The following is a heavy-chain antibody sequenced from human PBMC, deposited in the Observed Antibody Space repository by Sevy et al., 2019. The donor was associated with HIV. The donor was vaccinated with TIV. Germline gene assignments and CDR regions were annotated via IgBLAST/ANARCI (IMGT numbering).Heavy chain of an antibody. D-gene: IGHD2-2*01. Sequence: ALVKVSCKASGYTFTGYYMHWVRQAPGQGLEWMGRINPNSGGTNYAQKFQGRVTMTRDTSISTAYMELSRLGSDDTAVYYCARSIVVVPAALFDYWGQGTLVTVSS. CDR3: ARSIVVVPAALFDY. V-gene: IGHV1-2*06. J-gene: IGHJ4*02. CDR1: GYTFTGYY. CDR2: INPNSGGT.